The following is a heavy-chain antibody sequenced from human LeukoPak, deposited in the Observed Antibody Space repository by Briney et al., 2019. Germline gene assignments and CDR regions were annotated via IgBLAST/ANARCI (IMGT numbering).Heavy chain of an antibody. CDR3: AKSPGTTGWFDP. CDR1: GFTFSTYG. D-gene: IGHD1-1*01. CDR2: ISGSGATI. Sequence: GGSLRLSCAASGFTFSTYGMSWVRQAPGKGLEWVSGISGSGATIYYADSVKGRFTISRDNSKNTLYLQMNSLRAEDTAVYYCAKSPGTTGWFDPWGQGTLVTVSP. J-gene: IGHJ5*02. V-gene: IGHV3-23*01.